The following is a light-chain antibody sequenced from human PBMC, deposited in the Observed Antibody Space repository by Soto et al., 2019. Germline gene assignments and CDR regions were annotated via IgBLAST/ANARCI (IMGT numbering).Light chain of an antibody. V-gene: IGLV2-11*01. CDR2: DVI. Sequence: QSVLTQPRSVSGSPGQSVTISCTGTSSDVGIYNYVSWYQHHPGKAPKLIIYDVIKRPSGVPDRFSGSKSDITASLTISGLQADDEADYYCCSYAATSTLVFGGGTQLTVL. CDR1: SSDVGIYNY. J-gene: IGLJ3*02. CDR3: CSYAATSTLV.